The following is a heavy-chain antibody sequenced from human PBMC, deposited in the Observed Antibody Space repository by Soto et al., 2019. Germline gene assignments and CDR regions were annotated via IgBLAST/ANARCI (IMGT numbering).Heavy chain of an antibody. CDR3: AKERVAATFTLDY. CDR2: ISYDGSNK. V-gene: IGHV3-30*18. CDR1: GFTFSSYG. D-gene: IGHD2-15*01. Sequence: QVQLVESGGGVVQPGRSLRLSCAASGFTFSSYGMHWVRQARGKGLEWVAVISYDGSNKYYADSVKGRFTISRDNSKNTLYLQMNSLRAEDTAVYYCAKERVAATFTLDYWGQGTLVTVSS. J-gene: IGHJ4*02.